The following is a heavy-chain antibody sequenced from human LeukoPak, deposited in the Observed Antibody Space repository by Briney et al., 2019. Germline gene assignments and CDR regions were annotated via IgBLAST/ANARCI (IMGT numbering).Heavy chain of an antibody. Sequence: GGSLRLSCAASGFTFSSYWMSWVRQAPGKGLEWVANIKQDGSEKYYVDSMKGRFTISRDNAKNSLYLQMNSLRAEDTAVYYCARMDTARLHAFDIWGQGTMVTVSS. V-gene: IGHV3-7*01. J-gene: IGHJ3*02. CDR2: IKQDGSEK. D-gene: IGHD5-18*01. CDR1: GFTFSSYW. CDR3: ARMDTARLHAFDI.